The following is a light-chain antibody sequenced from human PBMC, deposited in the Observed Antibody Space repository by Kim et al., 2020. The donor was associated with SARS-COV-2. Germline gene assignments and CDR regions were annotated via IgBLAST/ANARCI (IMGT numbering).Light chain of an antibody. V-gene: IGKV1-5*03. Sequence: VSVGDRVTIACRASQSISGLLAWYQQKPGKAPKLLIYKASSLESGVPSRFSGSGSGTEFTLTITSLQPDDFATYYCQQYGTYRLSFGGGTKVDIK. CDR2: KAS. J-gene: IGKJ4*01. CDR1: QSISGL. CDR3: QQYGTYRLS.